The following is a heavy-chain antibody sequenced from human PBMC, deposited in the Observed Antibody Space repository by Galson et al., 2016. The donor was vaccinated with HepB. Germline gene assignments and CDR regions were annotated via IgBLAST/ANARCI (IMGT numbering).Heavy chain of an antibody. V-gene: IGHV1-69*10. Sequence: SVKVSCKASGGTFSNYAFSWVRQAPGQGLEWMGGIIPIVGIAHYAQNFQGRVTIAADKSTSTAYMELSSLRSEDTAVYYCATSYDYIWGTPDYWGQGTLVTVSS. J-gene: IGHJ4*02. CDR3: ATSYDYIWGTPDY. CDR1: GGTFSNYA. CDR2: IIPIVGIA. D-gene: IGHD3-16*01.